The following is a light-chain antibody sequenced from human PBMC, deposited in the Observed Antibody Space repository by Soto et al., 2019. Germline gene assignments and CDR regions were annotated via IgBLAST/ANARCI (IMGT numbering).Light chain of an antibody. J-gene: IGLJ3*02. CDR3: LRSCSGPWV. CDR2: DTS. CDR1: TGAVTSGHS. V-gene: IGLV7-46*01. Sequence: QAVVTQEPSLTVSPGGTVTLTCGSSTGAVTSGHSPYWFQQKPGQAPRTLIYDTSNKHSWTPARCSGSLLGGKAALTLSGAQPEDEAEYYCLRSCSGPWVFGGGTKVTVL.